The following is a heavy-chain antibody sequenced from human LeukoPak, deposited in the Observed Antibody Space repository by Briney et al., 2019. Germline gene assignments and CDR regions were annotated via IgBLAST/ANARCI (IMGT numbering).Heavy chain of an antibody. CDR2: ISYDGVNT. Sequence: GGSLRLSCAASGFTFSTYAIHWVRQAPGEGLEWVAVISYDGVNTFYADSVKGRFAVSRDNSKKTVYLQMNSLRGEDTAVYYCARDFLGGSHDYWGQGTLVTVSS. J-gene: IGHJ4*02. V-gene: IGHV3-30*09. D-gene: IGHD3-3*01. CDR3: ARDFLGGSHDY. CDR1: GFTFSTYA.